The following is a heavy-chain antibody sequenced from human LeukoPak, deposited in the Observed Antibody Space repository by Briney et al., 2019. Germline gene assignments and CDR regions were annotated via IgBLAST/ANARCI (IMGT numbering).Heavy chain of an antibody. CDR2: ISAYNGNT. D-gene: IGHD3-22*01. Sequence: GASVKVSCKASGYTFTSYGISWVRQAPGQGLEWMGWISAYNGNTNYAQKLQGRVTMTTDTSTSTAYMELRSLRSEDTAVYYCATQKGGYYDSSGLDYWGQGTLVTVSS. CDR3: ATQKGGYYDSSGLDY. J-gene: IGHJ4*02. V-gene: IGHV1-18*01. CDR1: GYTFTSYG.